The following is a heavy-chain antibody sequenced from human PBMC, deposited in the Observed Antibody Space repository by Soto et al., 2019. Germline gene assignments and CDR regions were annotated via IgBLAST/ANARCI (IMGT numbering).Heavy chain of an antibody. Sequence: ASVKVSCKASGGTFSNYAISWVRQAPGQGLEWMGGIIPIFGTVNYAQKFQGRVTITADASTSTAYMELSSLRSEDTAVYYCARVGVTGTPPYYVHYGMDVRGQGTTVTGSS. CDR1: GGTFSNYA. CDR3: ARVGVTGTPPYYVHYGMDV. CDR2: IIPIFGTV. J-gene: IGHJ6*02. V-gene: IGHV1-69*13. D-gene: IGHD1-7*01.